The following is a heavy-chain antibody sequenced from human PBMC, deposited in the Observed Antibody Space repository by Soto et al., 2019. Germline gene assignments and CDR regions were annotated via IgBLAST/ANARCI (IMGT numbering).Heavy chain of an antibody. Sequence: QVQLQESGPGLVKPSETLSLTCTVSGGSISSYYWSWIRQPPGKGLEWIGYIYYSGSTNYNPSLNSRVTLSVDTSKNQFSLKLTSVTAADTAVSYCARPYGSAFDFCGQGTMVTVSS. CDR2: IYYSGST. CDR3: ARPYGSAFDF. D-gene: IGHD3-10*01. J-gene: IGHJ3*01. CDR1: GGSISSYY. V-gene: IGHV4-59*01.